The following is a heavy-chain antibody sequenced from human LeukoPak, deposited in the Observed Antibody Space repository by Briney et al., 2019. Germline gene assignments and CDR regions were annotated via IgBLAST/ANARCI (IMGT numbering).Heavy chain of an antibody. CDR2: INPNSGGT. D-gene: IGHD6-13*01. J-gene: IGHJ4*02. CDR1: GYTFTGYY. CDR3: ARGVYIAAAQYGF. V-gene: IGHV1-2*02. Sequence: ASVKVSCKASGYTFTGYYMHWVRQAPGQGLEWMGWINPNSGGTNYAQKFQGRVTMTRDTSISTAYMELSRLRSDDTAVYYCARGVYIAAAQYGFWGQGTLVTVS.